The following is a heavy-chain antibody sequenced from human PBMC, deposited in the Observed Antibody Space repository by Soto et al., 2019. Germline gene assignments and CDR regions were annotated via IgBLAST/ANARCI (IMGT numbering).Heavy chain of an antibody. D-gene: IGHD4-17*01. V-gene: IGHV3-21*02. Sequence: EVQLVESGGGLVKPGGSLRLSCVASGFTFSLYTMNWVRQAPGKGLEWLSSIDSSSTSIYYADSMRGRFTISRDNAKNSLYLEMYSLEVEDTAVYYCASARAVTTSPHLFWGQGTLVTVSS. CDR1: GFTFSLYT. CDR3: ASARAVTTSPHLF. CDR2: IDSSSTSI. J-gene: IGHJ4*02.